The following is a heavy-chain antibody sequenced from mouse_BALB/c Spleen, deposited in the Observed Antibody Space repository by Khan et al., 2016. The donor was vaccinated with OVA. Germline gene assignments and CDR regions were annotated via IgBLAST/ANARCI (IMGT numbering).Heavy chain of an antibody. J-gene: IGHJ3*01. CDR2: ISYSGNT. V-gene: IGHV3-2*02. Sequence: EVQLQESGPGLVKPSQSLSLTCTVTGYSITSEYTWNWIRQFPGNKLEWMGFISYSGNTRYNPSLKSRIPITRDTSKNQFFLQLNSVTSEDTATYYCARKDYDDYDPFPYWGQGTLVTVSA. D-gene: IGHD2-4*01. CDR3: ARKDYDDYDPFPY. CDR1: GYSITSEYT.